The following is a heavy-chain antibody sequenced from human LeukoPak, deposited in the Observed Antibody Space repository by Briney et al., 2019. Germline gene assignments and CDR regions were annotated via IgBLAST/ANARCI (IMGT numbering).Heavy chain of an antibody. CDR2: IYYSGST. Sequence: PSETLSLTCTVSGGSLSNYYWSWIRQPPGKGLEWIGYIYYSGSTNYNPSLKSRVTISVDTSNNQFSLNLTSVTFAATAVSYCVGGFGGLGCGDYLFDYWGQGTLVTVSS. J-gene: IGHJ4*02. V-gene: IGHV4-59*01. CDR1: GGSLSNYY. D-gene: IGHD2-21*02. CDR3: VGGFGGLGCGDYLFDY.